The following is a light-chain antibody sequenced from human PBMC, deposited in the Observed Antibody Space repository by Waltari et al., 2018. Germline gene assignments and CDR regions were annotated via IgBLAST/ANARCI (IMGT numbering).Light chain of an antibody. CDR3: CSYATSSPWV. V-gene: IGLV2-23*01. J-gene: IGLJ3*02. CDR1: SSSTGDSHV. CDR2: EGD. Sequence: QSALTQPASVSGSPGQSITISCPGASSSTGDSHVFSWYQQHPGKAPKLLIYEGDKRPSGVSNRFSGSKSGNMASLTISGLQAEDEADYYCCSYATSSPWVFGGGTKVTVL.